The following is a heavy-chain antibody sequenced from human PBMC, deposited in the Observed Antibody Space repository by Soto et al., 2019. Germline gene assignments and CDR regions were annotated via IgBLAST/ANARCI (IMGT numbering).Heavy chain of an antibody. Sequence: PRGPLGIACESSGFSFSDAWMSWIRQAPGKGLEWVGRIKSKTDAGTTDYAAPVKGRFTISRDDSKNTLYLQMNSLKTEDAAVYHCSFQESTTVTTFEYWGQGTMVTVSS. CDR1: GFSFSDAW. CDR3: SFQESTTVTTFEY. D-gene: IGHD4-17*01. V-gene: IGHV3-15*01. J-gene: IGHJ4*01. CDR2: IKSKTDAGTT.